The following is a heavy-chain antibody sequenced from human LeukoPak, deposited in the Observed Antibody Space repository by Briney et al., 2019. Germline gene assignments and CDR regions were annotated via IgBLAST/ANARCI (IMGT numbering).Heavy chain of an antibody. CDR1: GFTFSSYA. Sequence: PGGSLRLSCAASGFTFSSYAMSWVRQAPGKGLEWVSAISGSGGSTCYADSVKGRFTISRDNSKNTLYLQMNSLRAEDTAVYYCAKGRCSSTSCANWFDPWGQGTLVTVSS. D-gene: IGHD2-2*01. V-gene: IGHV3-23*01. CDR3: AKGRCSSTSCANWFDP. CDR2: ISGSGGST. J-gene: IGHJ5*02.